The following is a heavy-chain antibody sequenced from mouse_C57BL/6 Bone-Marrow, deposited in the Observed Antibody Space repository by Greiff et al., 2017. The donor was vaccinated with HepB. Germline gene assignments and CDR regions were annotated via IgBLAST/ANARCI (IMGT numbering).Heavy chain of an antibody. CDR1: GYTFTSYD. CDR3: ARDGITTGVAHWYFDV. V-gene: IGHV1-85*01. Sequence: VQLQQSGPELVKPGASVKLSCKASGYTFTSYDINWVKQRPGQGLEWIGWIYPRDGSTKYNEKFKGKATLTVDTSSSTAYMELHSLTSEDYAVYFCARDGITTGVAHWYFDVWGTGTTVTVSS. D-gene: IGHD1-1*01. CDR2: IYPRDGST. J-gene: IGHJ1*03.